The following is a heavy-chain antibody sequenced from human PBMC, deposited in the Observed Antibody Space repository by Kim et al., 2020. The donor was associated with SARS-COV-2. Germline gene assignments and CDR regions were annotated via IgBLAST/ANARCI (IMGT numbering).Heavy chain of an antibody. V-gene: IGHV1-8*02. Sequence: ASVKVSCKASGYTFTSYDINWVRQATGQGLEWMGWMNPNSGNTGYAQKFQGRVTMTRNTSISTAYMELSSPRFEDTAVYYCALGSGSSLYDYWGQGTLVTVSS. J-gene: IGHJ4*02. D-gene: IGHD3-10*01. CDR3: ALGSGSSLYDY. CDR2: MNPNSGNT. CDR1: GYTFTSYD.